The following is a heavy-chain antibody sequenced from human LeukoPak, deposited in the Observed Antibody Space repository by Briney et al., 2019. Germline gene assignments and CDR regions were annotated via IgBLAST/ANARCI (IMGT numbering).Heavy chain of an antibody. CDR1: GFTFSTYA. V-gene: IGHV3-23*01. D-gene: IGHD2-2*01. CDR3: AKRPDCSTTNCFRFEY. J-gene: IGHJ4*02. Sequence: GGSLRLSCAASGFTFSTYAMSWVRQAPGQGVEWVSSISGDGGRTYYAESVKGRFTISRDNSKNTLYLQMNSLRAEDTAVYYCAKRPDCSTTNCFRFEYWGQGTLVTVSS. CDR2: ISGDGGRT.